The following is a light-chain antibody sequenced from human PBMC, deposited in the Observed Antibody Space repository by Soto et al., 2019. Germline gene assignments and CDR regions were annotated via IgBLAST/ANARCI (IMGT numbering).Light chain of an antibody. CDR3: QQYESSLT. CDR2: GAS. Sequence: ETVLTQSPGTLSLSPGERATLSCRASSAVSSIYLAWYQQKPGQAPSLLIYGASSRATGIPDRFSGSGSGTDFTLTTSRLEPEDFGVYYCQQYESSLTFGGGTKVDIK. J-gene: IGKJ4*01. CDR1: SAVSSIY. V-gene: IGKV3-20*01.